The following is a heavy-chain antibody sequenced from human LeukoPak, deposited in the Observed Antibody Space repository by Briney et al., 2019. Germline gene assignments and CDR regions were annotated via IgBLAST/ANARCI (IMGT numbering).Heavy chain of an antibody. CDR2: INPSGDGT. CDR3: AKETPNTGWFDP. Sequence: ASVKVSCKASGHTFTSYGISWVRQAPGQGLEWMGVINPSGDGTNYPQRFQGRVTLTRDTSTSTVYMELSSLRSEDTAIYYCAKETPNTGWFDPWGQGTLVTVSS. D-gene: IGHD1-14*01. J-gene: IGHJ5*02. V-gene: IGHV1-46*01. CDR1: GHTFTSYG.